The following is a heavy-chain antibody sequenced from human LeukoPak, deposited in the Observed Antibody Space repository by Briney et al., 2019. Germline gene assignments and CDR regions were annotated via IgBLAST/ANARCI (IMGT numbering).Heavy chain of an antibody. CDR3: ARDEYYYDSSGYYPLDY. CDR1: GYTFTSYG. D-gene: IGHD3-22*01. CDR2: ISAYNGNT. V-gene: IGHV1-18*01. Sequence: ASVKVSCKASGYTFTSYGISWVRQAPGQGLEWMGWISAYNGNTNYAQKLQGRVTMTTDTSTSTAYMELRSLRSDDTAVYYCARDEYYYDSSGYYPLDYWGQGTLVTVSS. J-gene: IGHJ4*02.